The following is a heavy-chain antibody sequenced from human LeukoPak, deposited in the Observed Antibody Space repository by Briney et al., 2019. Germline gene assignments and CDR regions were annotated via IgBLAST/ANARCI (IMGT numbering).Heavy chain of an antibody. CDR1: GFTFSSYA. CDR3: AIATLSVVVPAARAYGMDV. J-gene: IGHJ6*02. D-gene: IGHD2-2*01. CDR2: ISGSGGST. V-gene: IGHV3-23*01. Sequence: PGGSLRLSCAASGFTFSSYAMSWVRQAPGKGLEWVSAISGSGGSTYYADSVKGRFTISRDNSKNTLYLQMNSLRAEDTAVYYCAIATLSVVVPAARAYGMDVWGQGTTVNVSS.